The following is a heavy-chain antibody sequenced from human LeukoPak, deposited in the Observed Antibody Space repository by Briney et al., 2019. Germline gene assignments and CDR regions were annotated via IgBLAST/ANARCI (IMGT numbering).Heavy chain of an antibody. CDR1: GLPERSYC. CDR3: MRRAGDYSHPYYY. D-gene: IGHD3-22*01. J-gene: IGHJ4*02. Sequence: GGSLRLSCAVSGLPERSYCMSWVRQAPGKGLEGVSFIYSGDNTYYADSVKGRFTISRDHSKNKVLLQINNLNAHDTAMHYCMRRAGDYSHPYYYWGEGTLVTVSS. CDR2: IYSGDNT. V-gene: IGHV3-53*01.